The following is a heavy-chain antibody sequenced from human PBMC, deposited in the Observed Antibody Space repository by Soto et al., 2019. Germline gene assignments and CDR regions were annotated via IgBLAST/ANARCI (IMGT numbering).Heavy chain of an antibody. CDR1: GYTLTSYD. V-gene: IGHV1-8*01. J-gene: IGHJ6*02. CDR2: MNPNSGNT. CDR3: ARVGRRSSWYYYYYGMDV. Sequence: ASVKVSCKASGYTLTSYDINWVRQATGQGLEWMGWMNPNSGNTGYAQKFQGRVTMTRNTSISTAYMELSSLRSEDTAVYYCARVGRRSSWYYYYYGMDVWGQGTTVTV. D-gene: IGHD6-13*01.